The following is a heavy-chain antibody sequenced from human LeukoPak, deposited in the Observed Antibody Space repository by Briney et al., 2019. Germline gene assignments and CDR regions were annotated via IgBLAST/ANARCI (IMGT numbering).Heavy chain of an antibody. V-gene: IGHV4-31*03. CDR3: ARGEVGATPFDY. CDR1: GDSFSGGVYY. J-gene: IGHJ4*02. CDR2: IYYSGDT. Sequence: PSETLSLTCTVSGDSFSGGVYYWSWIRHLPGEGLEWIGYIYYSGDTFYNPSLKSRVTISMDTSEDQFSLRLSSVTAADTAVYYCARGEVGATPFDYWGQGTLSPSPQ. D-gene: IGHD1-26*01.